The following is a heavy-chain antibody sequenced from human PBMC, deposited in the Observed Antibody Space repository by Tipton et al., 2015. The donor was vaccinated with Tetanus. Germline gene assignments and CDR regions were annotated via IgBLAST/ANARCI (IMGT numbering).Heavy chain of an antibody. CDR1: GGSLFSGTFY. Sequence: TLSLTCTVSGGSLFSGTFYWAWIRQPPGKGLEWIGNIYYNGNTYYLSSLKSRVTITVDTSRNQFSLSLRSVTAADTAVYYCARQADNWFDPWGQGTLVIVSS. CDR3: ARQADNWFDP. CDR2: IYYNGNT. V-gene: IGHV4-39*01. D-gene: IGHD6-25*01. J-gene: IGHJ5*02.